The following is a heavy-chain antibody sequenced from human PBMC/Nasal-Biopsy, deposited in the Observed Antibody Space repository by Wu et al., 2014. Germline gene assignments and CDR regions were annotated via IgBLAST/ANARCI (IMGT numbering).Heavy chain of an antibody. Sequence: LRLSCAASGFIVSSNYVTWVRQAPGKGLEWVSVIYSGSSIYYADSVKGRFTISRDNSKNTVYLEINSLRTEDTAVYYCARAVWGSYYIDYWGQGTLVIVSS. CDR2: IYSGSSI. CDR3: ARAVWGSYYIDY. J-gene: IGHJ4*02. CDR1: GFIVSSNY. D-gene: IGHD3-16*01. V-gene: IGHV3-53*01.